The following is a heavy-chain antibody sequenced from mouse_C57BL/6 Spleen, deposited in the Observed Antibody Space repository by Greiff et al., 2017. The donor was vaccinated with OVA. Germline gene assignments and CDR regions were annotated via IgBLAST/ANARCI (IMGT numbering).Heavy chain of an antibody. J-gene: IGHJ2*01. CDR1: GFTFSDYG. Sequence: EVQLVESGGGLVKPGGSLKLSCAASGFTFSDYGMHWVRQAPEKGLEWVAYISSGSSTIYYADTVKGRGTISRDNAKNTLFRQMTSLRSEETVMYYCARPHSTVIGQFDYGGQGTTPTVSS. V-gene: IGHV5-17*01. CDR2: ISSGSSTI. D-gene: IGHD1-1*01. CDR3: ARPHSTVIGQFDY.